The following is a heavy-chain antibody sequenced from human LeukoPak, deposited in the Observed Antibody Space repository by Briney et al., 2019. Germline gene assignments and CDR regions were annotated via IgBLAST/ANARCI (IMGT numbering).Heavy chain of an antibody. CDR2: IYTSGST. CDR1: GGSISSYY. V-gene: IGHV4-4*07. D-gene: IGHD3-10*01. J-gene: IGHJ6*03. Sequence: SETLSLTCTVSGGSISSYYWSWIRQPAGKGLEWIGRIYTSGSTNYNPSLKSRVTMSVDTSKNQFSLKLSSVTAADTAVYYCASTDRVRGVIPPFRYYYYMDVWGKGTTVTVSS. CDR3: ASTDRVRGVIPPFRYYYYMDV.